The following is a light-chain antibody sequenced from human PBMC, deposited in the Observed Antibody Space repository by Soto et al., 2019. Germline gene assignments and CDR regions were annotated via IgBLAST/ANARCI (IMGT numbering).Light chain of an antibody. CDR2: DAS. V-gene: IGKV1-5*01. Sequence: IPLTQSPSTLSASVGDRVTITCRASQSISNWLAWYQQKPGRAPKLLIYDASSLESGVPSRFRGSGAGTEFALTISSLQPDDFATYYCQQYNSYSYTFGQGTKLEIK. CDR3: QQYNSYSYT. J-gene: IGKJ2*01. CDR1: QSISNW.